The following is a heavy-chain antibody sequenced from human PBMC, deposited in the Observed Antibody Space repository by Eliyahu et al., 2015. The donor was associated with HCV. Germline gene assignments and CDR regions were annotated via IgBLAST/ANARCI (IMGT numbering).Heavy chain of an antibody. CDR3: ARQKRGYSSSWYSKGAFDI. D-gene: IGHD6-13*01. Sequence: QLQLQESGPGLVKPSETLSLTCTVSGGSISSSSYYWGWIRQPPGKGLEWIGSIYYSGSTYYNPSLKSRVTISVDTSKNQFSLKLSSVTAADTAVYYCARQKRGYSSSWYSKGAFDIWGQGTMVTVSS. CDR2: IYYSGST. V-gene: IGHV4-39*01. CDR1: GGSISSSSYY. J-gene: IGHJ3*02.